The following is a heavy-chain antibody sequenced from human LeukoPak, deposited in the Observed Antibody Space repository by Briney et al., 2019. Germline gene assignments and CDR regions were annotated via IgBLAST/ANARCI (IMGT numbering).Heavy chain of an antibody. D-gene: IGHD3-3*01. CDR2: IRSRAHGETT. J-gene: IGHJ4*02. Sequence: GGSLRLSCAASGFTFSDAWTHWVRQAPGKGLEWVGRIRSRAHGETTEYAARVKGRFTISRDDSKDTLYLQMNSLRAEDTAVYYCAKDSGFWSGYLDYWGQGTLVTVSS. CDR1: GFTFSDAW. CDR3: AKDSGFWSGYLDY. V-gene: IGHV3-15*07.